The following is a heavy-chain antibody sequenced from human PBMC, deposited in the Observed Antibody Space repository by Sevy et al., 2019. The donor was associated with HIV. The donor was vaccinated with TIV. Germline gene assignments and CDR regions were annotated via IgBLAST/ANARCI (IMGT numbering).Heavy chain of an antibody. Sequence: GGSLRLSCAASGFTFSLFSMHWVRQCPGKGLECVTTISFDGSNKYYADSVKGRFTISRDNSRNSLYLQMNSLRAEDSAVYYCALERLSSNVAEYFHNWGQGTLVTVSS. D-gene: IGHD1-1*01. CDR3: ALERLSSNVAEYFHN. CDR2: ISFDGSNK. J-gene: IGHJ1*01. CDR1: GFTFSLFS. V-gene: IGHV3-30-3*01.